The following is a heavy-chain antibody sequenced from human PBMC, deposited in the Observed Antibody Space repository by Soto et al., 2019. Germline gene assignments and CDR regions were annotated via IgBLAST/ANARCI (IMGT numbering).Heavy chain of an antibody. CDR2: IKQDGSEK. J-gene: IGHJ6*03. Sequence: EEQLVESGGGLVQPGGSLRLSCAASGFSFRDYWMTWVRQAPGKGLDWVANIKQDGSEKYYLDSLKGRFTISRDNAKNSVYLLMNSLRAEDTAAYYCARGKDGRRAGTYYFDMDVWGKGTTVTVSS. V-gene: IGHV3-7*01. D-gene: IGHD1-1*01. CDR3: ARGKDGRRAGTYYFDMDV. CDR1: GFSFRDYW.